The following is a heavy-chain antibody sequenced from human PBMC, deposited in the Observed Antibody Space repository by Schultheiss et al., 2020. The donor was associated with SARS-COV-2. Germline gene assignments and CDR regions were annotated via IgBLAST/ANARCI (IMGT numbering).Heavy chain of an antibody. Sequence: SETLSLTCTVSGGSISSSSYYWGWIRQPPGQGLEWIGSIYHSGSTYYNPSIKSRVTISVDTSKNQFSLKLSTVTAADTAVYYCARAIILRVAFDVWGQGTMVTVSS. CDR2: IYHSGST. CDR3: ARAIILRVAFDV. J-gene: IGHJ3*01. D-gene: IGHD3-3*01. CDR1: GGSISSSSYY. V-gene: IGHV4-39*07.